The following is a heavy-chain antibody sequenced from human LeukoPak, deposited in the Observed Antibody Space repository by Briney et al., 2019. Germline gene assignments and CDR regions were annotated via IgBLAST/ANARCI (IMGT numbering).Heavy chain of an antibody. J-gene: IGHJ4*02. D-gene: IGHD6-13*01. V-gene: IGHV3-30-3*01. CDR2: ISYDGSNK. Sequence: GGALRLSCAGPGFTLSSYSMHWGRQGPGKGVGGGAVISYDGSNKYYADAANGRFTISRDNSKNTLYLQMNSLRAEDTAVYYCARGPGSSSYYFDYWGQGTLLADSS. CDR3: ARGPGSSSYYFDY. CDR1: GFTLSSYS.